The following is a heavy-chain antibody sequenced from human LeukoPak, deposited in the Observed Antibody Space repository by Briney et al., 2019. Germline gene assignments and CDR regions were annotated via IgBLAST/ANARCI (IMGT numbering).Heavy chain of an antibody. J-gene: IGHJ3*02. CDR3: ARDQNRAFDI. V-gene: IGHV4-59*01. CDR2: IYYSGSS. Sequence: PSETLSLTCTVYGGFISSYYWSWIRQPPGKGLEWIGYIYYSGSSNYNPSLKSRVTISVDTSKNQFSLRLTSVIVADTAVYYCARDQNRAFDIWGHGTMVTVSS. CDR1: GGFISSYY. D-gene: IGHD2/OR15-2a*01.